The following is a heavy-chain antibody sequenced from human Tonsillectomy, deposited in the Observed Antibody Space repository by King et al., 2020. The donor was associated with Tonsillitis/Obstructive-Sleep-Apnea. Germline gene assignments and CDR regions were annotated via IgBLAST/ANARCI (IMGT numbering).Heavy chain of an antibody. J-gene: IGHJ4*02. CDR2: IYPGDSGT. V-gene: IGHV5-51*03. D-gene: IGHD5-24*01. CDR3: VRGSVDLATTNFDF. Sequence: QLVQSGAEVKKPGASLKISCQGSGYSFTNYWIGWVRQMPGKGLEWMGIIYPGDSGTGYSPSFQGQVTISADKSISTAYLQWSSLKASDTAMYYCVRGSVDLATTNFDFWGQGTLVTVSS. CDR1: GYSFTNYW.